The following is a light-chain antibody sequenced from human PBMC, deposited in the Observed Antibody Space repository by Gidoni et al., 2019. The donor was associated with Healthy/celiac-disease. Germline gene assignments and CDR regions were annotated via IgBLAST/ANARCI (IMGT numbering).Light chain of an antibody. CDR2: AAS. Sequence: DIQLTQSPSSLSASVGDRVTITCRASQGISNYLAWYQQKPGKVPKLLIYAASTLQSGVPSTRFSGSGSGTDFTLTISSLQPEDVATYYCQKYNSAPLTFGGGTKVEIK. CDR1: QGISNY. V-gene: IGKV1-27*01. J-gene: IGKJ4*01. CDR3: QKYNSAPLT.